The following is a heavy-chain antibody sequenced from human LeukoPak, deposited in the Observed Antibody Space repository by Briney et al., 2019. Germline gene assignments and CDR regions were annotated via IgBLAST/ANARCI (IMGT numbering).Heavy chain of an antibody. Sequence: GGSLRLSCTASGFTFGDYAMTWVRQAPGKGLEWVGFIASETYGGTAEYAASVKGRFTISKDDSKSIAYLQMNSLKTEDTAVYYCTRDQTPYYWGQGTLVTVSS. CDR2: IASETYGGTA. CDR1: GFTFGDYA. J-gene: IGHJ4*02. V-gene: IGHV3-49*04. CDR3: TRDQTPYY.